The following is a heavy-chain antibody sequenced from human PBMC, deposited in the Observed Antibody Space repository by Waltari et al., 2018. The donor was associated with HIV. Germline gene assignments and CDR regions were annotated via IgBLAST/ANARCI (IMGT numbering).Heavy chain of an antibody. Sequence: QVQLQASGPGLVKPSETLSPTCTVSGASISSYYWPWSRQPPGKGLDLIGYTFYSGSTNYNPALKSRVTISVDTAKNQLTLKLTSVTAADTAVYYCARGANWFDPWGQGTLVTVSS. V-gene: IGHV4-59*01. J-gene: IGHJ5*02. CDR3: ARGANWFDP. CDR2: TFYSGST. CDR1: GASISSYY.